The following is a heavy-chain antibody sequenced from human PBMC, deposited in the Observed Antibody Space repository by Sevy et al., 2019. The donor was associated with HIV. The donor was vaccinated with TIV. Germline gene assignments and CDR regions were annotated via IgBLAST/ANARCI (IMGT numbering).Heavy chain of an antibody. J-gene: IGHJ3*02. CDR3: AKSSPLWFEKAAFDI. CDR1: GYTFTAYY. Sequence: ASVKVSCKASGYTFTAYYIHWVRQAPGQGPEWMGWINPNGGGGNYAQNFHGRVTMTTDASISTAYMELTRLGSDDTADYYCAKSSPLWFEKAAFDIWGQGTLVTVSS. V-gene: IGHV1-2*02. CDR2: INPNGGGG. D-gene: IGHD3-10*01.